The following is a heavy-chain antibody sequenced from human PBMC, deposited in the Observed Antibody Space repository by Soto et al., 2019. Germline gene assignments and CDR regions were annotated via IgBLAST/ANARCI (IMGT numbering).Heavy chain of an antibody. V-gene: IGHV1-69*01. CDR3: ARDLSYYDSSGYYYPFAFDI. CDR1: GGTFSSYA. Sequence: QVQLVQSGAEVKKPGSSVKVSCKASGGTFSSYAISWVRQAPGQGLEWMGGIIPIFGTANYAQKFQGRVTITAEESTSTDYMELSSLRSEDTAVYYCARDLSYYDSSGYYYPFAFDIWGQWTMVTVSS. J-gene: IGHJ3*02. D-gene: IGHD3-22*01. CDR2: IIPIFGTA.